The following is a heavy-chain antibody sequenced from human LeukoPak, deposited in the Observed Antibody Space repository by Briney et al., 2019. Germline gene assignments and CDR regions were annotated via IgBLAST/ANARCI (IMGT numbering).Heavy chain of an antibody. CDR3: ARESSSWLPSNWFDP. J-gene: IGHJ5*02. D-gene: IGHD6-13*01. CDR1: VGTFSSYA. Sequence: GSSVKVSCKASVGTFSSYAISWVRQAPGQGLEWMGRIIPIFGTANYAQKFQGRVTITTDESTSTAYMELSSLRSEDTAVYYCARESSSWLPSNWFDPWGQGTLVTVSS. CDR2: IIPIFGTA. V-gene: IGHV1-69*05.